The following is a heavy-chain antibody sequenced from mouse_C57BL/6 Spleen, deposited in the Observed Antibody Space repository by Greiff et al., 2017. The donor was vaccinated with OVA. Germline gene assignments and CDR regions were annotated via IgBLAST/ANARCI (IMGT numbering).Heavy chain of an antibody. CDR1: GYTFTSSE. V-gene: IGHV1-85*01. CDR2: IYPRDGGT. CDR3: ARSGKDNDY. J-gene: IGHJ2*02. Sequence: VQLVESGPELVKPGASVKLSCKASGYTFTSSEINWVKQRPGKGLEWIGWIYPRDGGTKYNEKFKGKATLTVETSSSTAYMELLSLTSEDSAVYVCARSGKDNDYGGQGTSPTVSA. D-gene: IGHD3-1*01.